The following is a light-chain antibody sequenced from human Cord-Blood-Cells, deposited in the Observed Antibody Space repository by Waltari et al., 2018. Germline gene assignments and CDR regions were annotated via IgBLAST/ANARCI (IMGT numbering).Light chain of an antibody. J-gene: IGLJ2*01. CDR3: QVWDSSSDHPV. Sequence: SYVLTQPPSVSVAPGKTARITCGGNNIGSKSVHWYQQKPGQAPVLVVYDDSDRPSGITERFSGSNSGNTATLTISRVEAGDEADYDCQVWDSSSDHPVFGGGTKLTVL. V-gene: IGLV3-21*03. CDR1: NIGSKS. CDR2: DDS.